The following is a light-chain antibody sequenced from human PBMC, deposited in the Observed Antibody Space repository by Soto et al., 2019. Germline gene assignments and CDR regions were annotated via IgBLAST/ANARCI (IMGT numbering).Light chain of an antibody. CDR3: EAWDDSLNGPYVV. Sequence: QSLLTQPPSASGTPGQRVTISCSGSSSNIGSNTVNWYQQLPGTAPKLLIYSNNQRPSGVPDRFSGSKSGTSASLAISGLQSEDEADYYCEAWDDSLNGPYVVFGGGTKVTVL. V-gene: IGLV1-44*01. CDR2: SNN. CDR1: SSNIGSNT. J-gene: IGLJ2*01.